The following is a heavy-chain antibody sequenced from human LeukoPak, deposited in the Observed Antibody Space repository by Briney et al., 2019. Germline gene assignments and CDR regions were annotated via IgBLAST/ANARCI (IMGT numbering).Heavy chain of an antibody. D-gene: IGHD2-15*01. CDR1: GYTFTSYA. J-gene: IGHJ1*01. CDR2: INAGNGNT. Sequence: ASVKVSCKASGYTFTSYAMHWVRQAPGQRLEWMGWINAGNGNTKYSQKFQGRVTITRDTSASTAYMELSSLRSEDTAVYYCARDNCSGGSCYSGYFQHWGQGTLVTVSS. CDR3: ARDNCSGGSCYSGYFQH. V-gene: IGHV1-3*01.